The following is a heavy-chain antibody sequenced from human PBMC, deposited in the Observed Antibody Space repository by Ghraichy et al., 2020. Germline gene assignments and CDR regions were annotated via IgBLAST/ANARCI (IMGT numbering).Heavy chain of an antibody. D-gene: IGHD3-3*01. CDR2: IYSGGST. CDR3: ARGQPYYDFWSGYYAYYFDY. CDR1: GFTVSSNY. J-gene: IGHJ4*02. Sequence: GGSLRLSCAASGFTVSSNYMSWVRQAPGKGLEWVSVIYSGGSTYYADSVKGRFTISRDNSKNTLYLQMNSLRAEDTAVYYCARGQPYYDFWSGYYAYYFDYWGQGTLVTVSS. V-gene: IGHV3-53*01.